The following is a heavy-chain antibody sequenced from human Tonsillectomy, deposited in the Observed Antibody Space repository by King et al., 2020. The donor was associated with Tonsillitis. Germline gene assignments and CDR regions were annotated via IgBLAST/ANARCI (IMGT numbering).Heavy chain of an antibody. CDR2: IYSGGST. Sequence: VQLVESGGGLVQPGGSLRLSCAASGFTVSSSYMSWVRQAPDKGLEWVSVIYSGGSTYYADSVKGRFTISRDNSKNTLFLQMNSLRAEDTSVYYCASDRQVGPTKGHYFDYWGQGTLVTVSS. CDR1: GFTVSSSY. V-gene: IGHV3-66*01. D-gene: IGHD1-26*01. J-gene: IGHJ4*02. CDR3: ASDRQVGPTKGHYFDY.